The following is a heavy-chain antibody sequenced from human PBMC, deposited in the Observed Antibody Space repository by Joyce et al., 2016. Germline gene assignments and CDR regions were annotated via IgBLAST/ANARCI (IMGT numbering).Heavy chain of an antibody. D-gene: IGHD4-17*01. CDR1: GYTFTSYN. CDR3: ARYDYGDAFSI. CDR2: ITTGNGAT. Sequence: QVQLVQSGAEVKRPGASVKISCKTSGYTFTSYNIHWVRQAPGQNLEWMGRITTGNGATKYSQRFQGRVTLTRDTSATTAYMEVSSLNSDDTAVYYCARYDYGDAFSIWGQGTMVTVSP. J-gene: IGHJ3*02. V-gene: IGHV1-3*04.